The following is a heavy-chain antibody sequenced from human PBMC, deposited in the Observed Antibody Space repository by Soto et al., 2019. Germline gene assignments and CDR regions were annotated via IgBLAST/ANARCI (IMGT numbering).Heavy chain of an antibody. CDR1: GYSISNGDY. V-gene: IGHV4-38-2*01. Sequence: SETLSLTCAVSGYSISNGDYWGWIRQAPGKGLEWIGSVYYSGSTHYEPSLRGRIAISVDTLKNQFSLRLTSVTAADTAMYFCARNISTHFDSWGQGSPVTV. CDR3: ARNISTHFDS. J-gene: IGHJ4*02. D-gene: IGHD3-9*01. CDR2: VYYSGST.